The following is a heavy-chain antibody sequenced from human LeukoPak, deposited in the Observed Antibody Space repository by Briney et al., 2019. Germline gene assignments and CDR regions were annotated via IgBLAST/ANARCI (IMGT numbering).Heavy chain of an antibody. CDR3: ARGPRIWSAYSNWIDP. Sequence: SETLSLTCSVSGGSMSNYYWNWIRQPAGRGLEWIGRISTSGSLNYNPSLRSRILMSIDTSKNQFSLKLTTVTAADTAVYYCARGPRIWSAYSNWIDPRGQGTLVTVSS. J-gene: IGHJ5*02. D-gene: IGHD3-3*01. CDR1: GGSMSNYY. V-gene: IGHV4-4*07. CDR2: ISTSGSL.